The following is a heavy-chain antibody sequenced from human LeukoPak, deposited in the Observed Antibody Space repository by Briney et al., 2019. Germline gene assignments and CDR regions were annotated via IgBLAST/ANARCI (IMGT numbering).Heavy chain of an antibody. D-gene: IGHD3-22*01. Sequence: PSETLSLTCTVSGYSISSGYYWGWIRQPPGKGLEWIGGIYHSGSTYYNPSLKSRVTISVDTSKNQFSLKLSSVTAADTAVYYCAREAFSSGYYDDYWGQGTLVTVSS. CDR1: GYSISSGYY. CDR2: IYHSGST. CDR3: AREAFSSGYYDDY. V-gene: IGHV4-38-2*02. J-gene: IGHJ4*02.